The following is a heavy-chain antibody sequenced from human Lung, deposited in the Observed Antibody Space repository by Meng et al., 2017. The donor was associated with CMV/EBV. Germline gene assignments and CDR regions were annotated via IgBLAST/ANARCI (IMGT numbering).Heavy chain of an antibody. CDR1: GFTFSSYA. D-gene: IGHD3-3*01. Sequence: GGSLRLXXAASGFTFSSYAMSWVRQAPGKGLEWVSAISGSGGSTYYADSVKGRFTISRDNSKNTLYLQMNSLRAEDTAVYYCAKDRPMYYDFWSGLDYWGQGTXVTVAS. J-gene: IGHJ4*02. V-gene: IGHV3-23*01. CDR3: AKDRPMYYDFWSGLDY. CDR2: ISGSGGST.